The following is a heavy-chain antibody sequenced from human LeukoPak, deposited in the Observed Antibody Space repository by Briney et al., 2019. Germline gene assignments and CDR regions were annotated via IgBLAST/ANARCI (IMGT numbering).Heavy chain of an antibody. Sequence: GGSLRLSCAASGFTVSSNYILWVRQAPGKGLEWVSVIYRGGETYYAASVKGRFTISRDNSKNTVYLQMNSLRAEDTAVYYCARLSLNTYYMDVWGKGTTVTVSS. V-gene: IGHV3-53*01. CDR1: GFTVSSNY. J-gene: IGHJ6*03. CDR3: ARLSLNTYYMDV. CDR2: IYRGGET.